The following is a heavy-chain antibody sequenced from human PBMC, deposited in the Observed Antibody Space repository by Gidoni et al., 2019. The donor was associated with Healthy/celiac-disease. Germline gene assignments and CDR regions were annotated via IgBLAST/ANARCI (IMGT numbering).Heavy chain of an antibody. J-gene: IGHJ6*02. V-gene: IGHV3-49*04. CDR2: IRSKAYGGTT. Sequence: EVQLVESGGGLVQPGRSLSLSCTASGFTFGDYAMSWVRQAPGKGLEWVGFIRSKAYGGTTEYAASVKGRFTISRDDSKSIAYLQMNSLKTEDTAVYYCTRLYCSSTSCWTPMDVWGQGTTVTVSS. CDR3: TRLYCSSTSCWTPMDV. CDR1: GFTFGDYA. D-gene: IGHD2-2*01.